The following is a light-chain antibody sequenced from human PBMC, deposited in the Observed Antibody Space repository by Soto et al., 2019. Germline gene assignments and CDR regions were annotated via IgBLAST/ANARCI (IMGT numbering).Light chain of an antibody. Sequence: QIVVTQPPSMSGAPGQRVTISCTGSSSNIGAGYDVHWYQQHPGTAPKLLIFDNNNRPSGVPDRFSGSKSDTSASLAITGLQAEDEADYYCQSFDTSLSGFVVFGGGTKLTVL. J-gene: IGLJ2*01. V-gene: IGLV1-40*01. CDR3: QSFDTSLSGFVV. CDR1: SSNIGAGYD. CDR2: DNN.